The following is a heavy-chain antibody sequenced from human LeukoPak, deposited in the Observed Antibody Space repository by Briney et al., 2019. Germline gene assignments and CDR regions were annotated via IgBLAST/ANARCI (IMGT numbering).Heavy chain of an antibody. Sequence: SETLSLTCTVSGGSIRSYYWSWIRQPPGKGLEWIAYIYYSGSTNYNPSLKSRVTISVDTSKNQFSLKLSSVTAADTAVYYCARGRDFYGSGSYWNYWGQGTLVTVSS. CDR2: IYYSGST. D-gene: IGHD3-10*01. J-gene: IGHJ4*02. CDR1: GGSIRSYY. V-gene: IGHV4-59*12. CDR3: ARGRDFYGSGSYWNY.